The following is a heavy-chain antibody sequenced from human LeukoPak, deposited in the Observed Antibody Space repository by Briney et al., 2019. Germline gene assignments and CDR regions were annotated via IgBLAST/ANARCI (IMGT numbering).Heavy chain of an antibody. J-gene: IGHJ4*02. Sequence: GGSLRLSCAASGFTFNTYSMNWVRQAPGKGLEWVSYISSSGSTIYYADSVKGRFTISGDNAKNSLYLQMNTLRAEDTAVYYCARVGVVTAPLDYWGQGTLVTVSS. V-gene: IGHV3-48*01. CDR1: GFTFNTYS. CDR2: ISSSGSTI. CDR3: ARVGVVTAPLDY. D-gene: IGHD2-15*01.